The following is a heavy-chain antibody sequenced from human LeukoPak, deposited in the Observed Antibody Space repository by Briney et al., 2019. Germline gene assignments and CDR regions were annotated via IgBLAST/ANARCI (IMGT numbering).Heavy chain of an antibody. CDR1: GFTFSSYG. V-gene: IGHV3-30*02. J-gene: IGHJ4*02. CDR3: ARDPGEWELLGLVDY. D-gene: IGHD1-26*01. Sequence: GGSLRLSCTASGFTFSSYGMHWVRQAPGKGLEWVAFIRYDGSNKYYADSVKGRFTISRDNSKNTLYLQMNSLRAEDTAVYYCARDPGEWELLGLVDYWGQGTLVTVSS. CDR2: IRYDGSNK.